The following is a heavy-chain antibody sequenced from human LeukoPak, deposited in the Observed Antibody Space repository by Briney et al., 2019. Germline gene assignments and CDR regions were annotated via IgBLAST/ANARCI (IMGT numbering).Heavy chain of an antibody. Sequence: TLSLTCAVYGGSFSGYYWSWIRQPPGKGLEWIGEINNSGSTYYNPSLKSRVTISVDTSKNQFSLKLSSVTAADTAVYYCARDRVVATIIDYYYYGMDVWGQGTTVTVSS. CDR3: ARDRVVATIIDYYYYGMDV. CDR1: GGSFSGYY. V-gene: IGHV4-34*09. D-gene: IGHD5-12*01. J-gene: IGHJ6*02. CDR2: INNSGST.